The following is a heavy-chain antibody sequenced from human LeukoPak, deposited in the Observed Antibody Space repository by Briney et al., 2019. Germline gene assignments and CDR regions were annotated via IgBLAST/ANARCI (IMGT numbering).Heavy chain of an antibody. CDR2: MYYGGST. Sequence: SETLSLTCTVSGGSISSSPYYWGWVRQPPGRGGEGIGSMYYGGSTYYNPSRERRITISVDASKKQCPLKLTSVTAADTAVYYCASNIIAAAGDKQLKRWFDPWGQGTLVTVSS. CDR3: ASNIIAAAGDKQLKRWFDP. J-gene: IGHJ5*02. V-gene: IGHV4-39*01. D-gene: IGHD6-13*01. CDR1: GGSISSSPYY.